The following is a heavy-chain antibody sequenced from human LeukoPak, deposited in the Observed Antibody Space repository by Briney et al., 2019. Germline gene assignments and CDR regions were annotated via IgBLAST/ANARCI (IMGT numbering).Heavy chain of an antibody. CDR2: INHSGST. V-gene: IGHV4-34*01. J-gene: IGHJ4*02. D-gene: IGHD5-12*01. CDR1: GGSFSGYY. Sequence: SETLSLTCAVYGGSFSGYYWSWIRQPPGKGLEWIGEINHSGSTNYNPSLKSRGTISVNTSKNQLSLRLSSVTAADTAVYYCAREGYVSFDYWGQGTLVTVSS. CDR3: AREGYVSFDY.